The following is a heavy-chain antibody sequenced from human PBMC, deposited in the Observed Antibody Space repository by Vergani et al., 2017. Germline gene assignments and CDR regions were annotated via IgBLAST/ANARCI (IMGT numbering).Heavy chain of an antibody. J-gene: IGHJ5*02. CDR2: ISSSSSYI. D-gene: IGHD5-18*01. CDR1: GFTFSDYY. Sequence: VQLVESGGGLVKPGGSLRLSCAASGFTFSDYYMSWIRQAPGKGLEWVSYISSSSSYIYYADSVKGRFTISRDNAKNSLYLQMNSLRAEDTVVYYCARDIHRYGYTKAEYNWFDPWGQGTLVTVSS. CDR3: ARDIHRYGYTKAEYNWFDP. V-gene: IGHV3-11*06.